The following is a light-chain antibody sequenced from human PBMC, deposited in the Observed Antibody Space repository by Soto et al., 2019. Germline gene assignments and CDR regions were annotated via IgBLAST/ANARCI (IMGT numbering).Light chain of an antibody. Sequence: EIVMTQSPATLSVSPGERATLSCRASQSVSSNLAWYQQNPGQAPRRLIFGASTRATGIPARFGGIGSGTALTLIFSCLQSEDYAVYYCNQCLNCPQLTCGKGTKVEIK. V-gene: IGKV3-15*01. CDR3: NQCLNCPQLT. J-gene: IGKJ1*01. CDR2: GAS. CDR1: QSVSSN.